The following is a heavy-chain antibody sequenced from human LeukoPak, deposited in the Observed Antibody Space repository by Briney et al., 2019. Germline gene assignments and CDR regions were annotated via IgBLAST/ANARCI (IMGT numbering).Heavy chain of an antibody. CDR2: INHSGST. V-gene: IGHV4-34*01. D-gene: IGHD3-22*01. Sequence: PSQTLSLTSAVYGGSFSGYYWSWIRQPPGKGLEWIGEINHSGSTNYNPSLTSRVTISVDTSKNQFSLKLSSVTAAETAVYYCARLKGRAPTYYYDSSGPYYFDYWGQGTLVTVSS. CDR1: GGSFSGYY. J-gene: IGHJ4*02. CDR3: ARLKGRAPTYYYDSSGPYYFDY.